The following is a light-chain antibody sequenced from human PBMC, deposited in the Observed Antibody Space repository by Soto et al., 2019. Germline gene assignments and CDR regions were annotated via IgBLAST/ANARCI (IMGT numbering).Light chain of an antibody. CDR3: QQYNSYWT. Sequence: DIRMTQSPPTLSEFFGERAPTTSRASQSISLSLAWYQQKPGKAPDLLISDASNLERGVPSRFSGSGSGTEFTLTISSLQPDDFATYYCQQYNSYWTFGPGTRWIS. V-gene: IGKV1-5*01. CDR2: DAS. J-gene: IGKJ1*01. CDR1: QSISLS.